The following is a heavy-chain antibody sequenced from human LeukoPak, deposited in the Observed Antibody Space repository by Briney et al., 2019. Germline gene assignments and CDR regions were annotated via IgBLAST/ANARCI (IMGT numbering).Heavy chain of an antibody. CDR1: GFTFTTYW. J-gene: IGHJ4*02. Sequence: PGGSLRLSCVASGFTFTTYWMHWVRQAPGKGLEWVSSISSSSSYIYYADSVKGRFTISRDNAKNSLYLQMNSLRAEDTAVYYCARDIQRTGLDWGQGTLVTVSS. CDR2: ISSSSSYI. CDR3: ARDIQRTGLD. V-gene: IGHV3-21*01. D-gene: IGHD3/OR15-3a*01.